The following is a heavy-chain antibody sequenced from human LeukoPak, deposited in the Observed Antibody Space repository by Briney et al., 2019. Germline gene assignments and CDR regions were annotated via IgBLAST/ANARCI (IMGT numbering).Heavy chain of an antibody. CDR3: ARDLYNWYNLDY. D-gene: IGHD1/OR15-1a*01. CDR2: INPNSGGT. CDR1: GYTFTGYY. J-gene: IGHJ4*02. Sequence: GASVKVSCKASGYTFTGYYMHWVRQAPGQGLEWMGWINPNSGGTNYAQQFQGRVTMTRDTSSSTAYMELSRLRSEDTAVYYCARDLYNWYNLDYWGQGTLVTVSS. V-gene: IGHV1-2*02.